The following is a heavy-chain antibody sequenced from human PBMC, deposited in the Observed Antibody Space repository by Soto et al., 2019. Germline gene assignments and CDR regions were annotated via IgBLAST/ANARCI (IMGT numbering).Heavy chain of an antibody. D-gene: IGHD3-22*01. CDR3: ARFYYDSSGYLPSPYYYYYGMDV. J-gene: IGHJ6*02. CDR1: GFTFSTYA. V-gene: IGHV3-23*05. CDR2: IDNSGGIT. Sequence: GGSLRLSCAASGFTFSTYAMSWVRQAPGKGLEWVSTIDNSGGITYYADSVKGRFTISRDNSKNTLYLQMNSLRAEDTAVYYCARFYYDSSGYLPSPYYYYYGMDVWGQGTQVTVSS.